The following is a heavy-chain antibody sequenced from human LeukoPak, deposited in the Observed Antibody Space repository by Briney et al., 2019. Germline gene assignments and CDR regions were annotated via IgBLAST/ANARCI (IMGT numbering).Heavy chain of an antibody. CDR1: RFTFSSYS. CDR3: AREVPTGTSFDY. V-gene: IGHV3-48*04. Sequence: PGGSLRLSCAASRFTFSSYSMNWVRQAPGKGLEWVSYISSSGGPIFYADSVKGRFTISRDNAKNSLFLQMSSLRAEDTAVYYCAREVPTGTSFDYWAQGTLVAVSS. D-gene: IGHD4-17*01. CDR2: ISSSGGPI. J-gene: IGHJ4*02.